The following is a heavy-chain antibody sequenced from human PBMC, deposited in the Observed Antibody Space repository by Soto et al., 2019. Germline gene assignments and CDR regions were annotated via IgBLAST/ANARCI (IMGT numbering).Heavy chain of an antibody. CDR3: ARLGYDSRRPVDD. Sequence: SATLSLTCAGYGGSFSGYYWSWIRQPPGKGLEWIGEINHSGSTNYNPSLKSRVTISVDTSKNQFSLKLSSVTAADTAVYYCARLGYDSRRPVDDWGQGTLVNVS. D-gene: IGHD3-22*01. J-gene: IGHJ4*02. CDR1: GGSFSGYY. CDR2: INHSGST. V-gene: IGHV4-34*01.